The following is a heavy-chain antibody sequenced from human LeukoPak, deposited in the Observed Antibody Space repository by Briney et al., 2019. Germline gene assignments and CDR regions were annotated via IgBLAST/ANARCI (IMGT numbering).Heavy chain of an antibody. J-gene: IGHJ4*02. Sequence: ASVKVSCKASGYTFTSYYMHWVRQAPGQGLEWMGWINPNSGGTNYAQKFQGRVTMTRDTSISTAYMELSRLRSDDTAVYYCARDRRGDYGDYEIDYWGQGTLVTVSS. D-gene: IGHD4-17*01. V-gene: IGHV1-2*02. CDR1: GYTFTSYY. CDR2: INPNSGGT. CDR3: ARDRRGDYGDYEIDY.